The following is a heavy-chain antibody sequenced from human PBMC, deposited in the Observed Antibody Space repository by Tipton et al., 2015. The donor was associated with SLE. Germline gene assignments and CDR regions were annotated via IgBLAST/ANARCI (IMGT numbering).Heavy chain of an antibody. D-gene: IGHD1-26*01. Sequence: TLSLTCTVSGGSISSSGYYWGWIRQPPGKGLEWIGSIYYSGSTYYNPSLKSRVTISVDTSKNQFSLKLSSVTAADTAVYYCAGMSYPREGYFDYWGQGTLVTVSS. V-gene: IGHV4-39*07. CDR3: AGMSYPREGYFDY. CDR1: GGSISSSGYY. CDR2: IYYSGST. J-gene: IGHJ4*02.